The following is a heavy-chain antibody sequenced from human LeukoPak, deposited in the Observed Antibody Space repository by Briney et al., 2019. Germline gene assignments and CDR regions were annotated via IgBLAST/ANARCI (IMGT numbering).Heavy chain of an antibody. CDR2: INPNSGGT. V-gene: IGHV1-2*04. D-gene: IGHD3-9*01. Sequence: ASVKVSCKASGYTFTGYYMHWVRQAPGQGLEWMGWINPNSGGTNYAQKFQGWVTMTRDTSISTAYMELSRLRSDDTAVYYCARGLYDILTRGPDYWGQGTLVTVSS. CDR3: ARGLYDILTRGPDY. J-gene: IGHJ4*02. CDR1: GYTFTGYY.